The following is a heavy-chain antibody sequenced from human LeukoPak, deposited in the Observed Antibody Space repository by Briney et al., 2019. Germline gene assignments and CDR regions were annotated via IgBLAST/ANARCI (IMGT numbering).Heavy chain of an antibody. CDR1: GYTFTSYY. D-gene: IGHD7-27*01. Sequence: ASVKVSCKASGYTFTSYYMHWVRQAPGQGLEWTGIINPSGGSTSYAQKFQGRVTITADESTSTAYMELSSLRSEDTAVYYCARGPPNWGYDYWGPGTLVTVSS. CDR2: INPSGGST. CDR3: ARGPPNWGYDY. J-gene: IGHJ4*02. V-gene: IGHV1-46*01.